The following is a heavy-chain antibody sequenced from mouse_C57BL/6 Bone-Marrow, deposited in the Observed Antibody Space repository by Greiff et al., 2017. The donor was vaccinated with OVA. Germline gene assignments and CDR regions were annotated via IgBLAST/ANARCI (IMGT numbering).Heavy chain of an antibody. CDR1: GYTFTSYW. V-gene: IGHV1-55*01. CDR3: ARQGGGTVGYFDV. D-gene: IGHD1-1*01. Sequence: VQLQHSGAELVKPGASVKMSCKASGYTFTSYWITWVKQRPGQGLEWIGDIYPGSGSTNYNEKFKSKATLTVDTSSSTAYMQLSSLTSEDSAVYYCARQGGGTVGYFDVWGTGTTVTVSS. CDR2: IYPGSGST. J-gene: IGHJ1*03.